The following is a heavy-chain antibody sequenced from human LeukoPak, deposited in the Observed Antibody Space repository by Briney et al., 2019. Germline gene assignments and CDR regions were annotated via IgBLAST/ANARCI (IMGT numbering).Heavy chain of an antibody. CDR2: IIPIFGTA. D-gene: IGHD3-10*01. V-gene: IGHV1-69*01. CDR1: GGTFSGYA. J-gene: IGHJ6*02. CDR3: AIPELHTEVYYGMDV. Sequence: GSSVKVSCKASGGTFSGYAISWVRQAPGQGLEWMGGIIPIFGTANYAQKFQGRVTITADESTSTAYMELSSLRSEDTAVYYCAIPELHTEVYYGMDVWGQGTTVTVSS.